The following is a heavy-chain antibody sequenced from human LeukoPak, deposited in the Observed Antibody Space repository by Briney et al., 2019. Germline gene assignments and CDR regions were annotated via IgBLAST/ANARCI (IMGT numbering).Heavy chain of an antibody. V-gene: IGHV3-30-3*01. J-gene: IGHJ3*02. CDR2: ISYDGSNK. CDR3: ARDPGDPADDAFDI. D-gene: IGHD7-27*01. Sequence: GRSLRLSCAASGFTFSSYAMHWVRQAPGKGLEWVAVISYDGSNKYYADSVKGRFTISRDNSKNTLYLQMNSLRAEDTAVYYCARDPGDPADDAFDIWGQGTMVTVSS. CDR1: GFTFSSYA.